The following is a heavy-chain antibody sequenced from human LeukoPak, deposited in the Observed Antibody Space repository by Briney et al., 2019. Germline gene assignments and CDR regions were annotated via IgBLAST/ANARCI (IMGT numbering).Heavy chain of an antibody. CDR1: GFTFSTYW. V-gene: IGHV3-7*01. CDR3: ARALIVVADDYYYGMDV. Sequence: PGGSLRLSCAASGFTFSTYWMSWVRQAPEKGLEWVANIKRDGSEKYYVDSVKGRFTISRDNGKNSLYLQMNSLRVEDTAVYYCARALIVVADDYYYGMDVWGQGTTVTVSS. D-gene: IGHD6-19*01. J-gene: IGHJ6*02. CDR2: IKRDGSEK.